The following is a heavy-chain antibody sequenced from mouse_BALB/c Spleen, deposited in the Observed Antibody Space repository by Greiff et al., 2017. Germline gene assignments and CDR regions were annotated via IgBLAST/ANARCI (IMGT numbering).Heavy chain of an antibody. J-gene: IGHJ4*01. Sequence: QVQLQQSGAELVKPGASVKLSCKASGYTFTSYYMYWVKQRPGQGLEWIGEINPSNGGTNFNEKFKSKATLTVDKSSSTAYMQLSSLTSEDSAVYYCTARATWAMDYWGQGTSVTVSS. CDR3: TARATWAMDY. D-gene: IGHD3-1*01. CDR1: GYTFTSYY. CDR2: INPSNGGT. V-gene: IGHV1S81*02.